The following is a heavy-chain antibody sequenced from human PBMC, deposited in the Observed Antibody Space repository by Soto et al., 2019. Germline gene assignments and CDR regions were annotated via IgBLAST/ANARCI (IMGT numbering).Heavy chain of an antibody. CDR2: INPSVGGI. Sequence: EASVKVSCKASGYTVTSYYMHWVRQAPGQGLEWMGVINPSVGGIRYAQKFQGRVTMTRDTSTSTVYMELSSLRSEDTAVYYCARGTTQWQTSALDYWGQGTLVTVSS. CDR3: ARGTTQWQTSALDY. CDR1: GYTVTSYY. J-gene: IGHJ4*02. V-gene: IGHV1-46*01. D-gene: IGHD2-15*01.